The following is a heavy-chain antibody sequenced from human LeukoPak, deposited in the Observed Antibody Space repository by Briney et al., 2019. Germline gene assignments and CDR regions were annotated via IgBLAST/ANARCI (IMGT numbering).Heavy chain of an antibody. Sequence: SETLSLTCTVSGDSISNYYWSWIRQPPGKGLEWIGYVYYSGSTNYNPSLKSRVTISVDTSKNQFSLKLSSVTAADTAVYYCARELGSGYLDYWGQGTLVTVSS. J-gene: IGHJ4*02. D-gene: IGHD3-22*01. CDR3: ARELGSGYLDY. CDR1: GDSISNYY. CDR2: VYYSGST. V-gene: IGHV4-59*12.